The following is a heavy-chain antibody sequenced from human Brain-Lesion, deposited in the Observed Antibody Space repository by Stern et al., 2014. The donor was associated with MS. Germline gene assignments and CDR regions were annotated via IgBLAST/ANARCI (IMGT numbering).Heavy chain of an antibody. CDR2: ITPFPGNT. CDR1: GNTFTNRY. CDR3: AEGGSYGFVY. J-gene: IGHJ4*02. Sequence: QLVESGAEVKKTGSSVKVSCQASGNTFTNRYLHWVRQAPGQALEWMGWITPFPGNTNYAQNFQDRVTITMDRSMSTAYMDLSSLRSDDTAIYFCAEGGSYGFVYWGQGTLVTGSS. V-gene: IGHV1-45*02. D-gene: IGHD4-17*01.